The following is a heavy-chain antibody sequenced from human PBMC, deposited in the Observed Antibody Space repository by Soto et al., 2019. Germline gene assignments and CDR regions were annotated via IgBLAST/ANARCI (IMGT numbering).Heavy chain of an antibody. Sequence: SETLSLTCTVSVGSISSYYWSLIRQPPGKGLEWIGYIYYSGRTNYNPSLKSRVTISVDTSKNQFSLKLSSVTAADTAVYYCARAKPDWLFSYWGQGTMVTVSS. J-gene: IGHJ4*02. D-gene: IGHD3-9*01. V-gene: IGHV4-59*01. CDR1: VGSISSYY. CDR2: IYYSGRT. CDR3: ARAKPDWLFSY.